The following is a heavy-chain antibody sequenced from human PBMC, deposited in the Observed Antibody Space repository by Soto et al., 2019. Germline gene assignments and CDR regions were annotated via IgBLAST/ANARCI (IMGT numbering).Heavy chain of an antibody. CDR2: NYYSGST. CDR3: ARGQWYSSSWYPFDY. J-gene: IGHJ4*02. D-gene: IGHD6-13*01. Sequence: QVQLQESGPGLVKPSETLSLTCTVSGGSISSYYWSWIRQPPGKGLEWIGYNYYSGSTNYNPSLKSRVTISVDTSKNQFSLKLSSVTAADTAVYYCARGQWYSSSWYPFDYWGQGTLVTVSS. V-gene: IGHV4-59*01. CDR1: GGSISSYY.